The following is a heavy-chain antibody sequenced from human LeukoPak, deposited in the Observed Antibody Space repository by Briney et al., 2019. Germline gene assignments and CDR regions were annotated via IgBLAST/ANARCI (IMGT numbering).Heavy chain of an antibody. J-gene: IGHJ4*02. D-gene: IGHD6-13*01. V-gene: IGHV3-7*01. CDR3: ARDRYISRSWGYDFDY. Sequence: GGSLRLSCAASGFTLSSYWMSWVRQAPGKGLEWVANIKQDGSEKYYVDSVKGRFTISRDNAKNSLYLQMNSLRAEDTPVYYCARDRYISRSWGYDFDYWGQGTLVTVSS. CDR1: GFTLSSYW. CDR2: IKQDGSEK.